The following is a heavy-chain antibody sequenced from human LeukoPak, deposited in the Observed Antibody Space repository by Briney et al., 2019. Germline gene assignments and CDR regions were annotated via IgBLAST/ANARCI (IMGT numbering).Heavy chain of an antibody. CDR2: ISGSGGGT. D-gene: IGHD2-21*02. CDR1: GFTFSSYA. J-gene: IGHJ4*02. CDR3: AKPPLYCGGDCYYFDY. V-gene: IGHV3-23*01. Sequence: GGSLRLSCAASGFTFSSYAMSWVRQAPGKGLEWVSAISGSGGGTYYADSVKGRFTISRDNSKKTLYLLMNSLRVEDTAVYFCAKPPLYCGGDCYYFDYWGQGTLVTVSS.